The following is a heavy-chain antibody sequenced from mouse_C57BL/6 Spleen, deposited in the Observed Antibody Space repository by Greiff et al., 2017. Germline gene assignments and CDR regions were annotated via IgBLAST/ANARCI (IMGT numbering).Heavy chain of an antibody. CDR3: ARGPFYDYEGAWFAY. D-gene: IGHD2-4*01. Sequence: VQLVESGAELVKPGASVKISCKASGYAFSSYWMNWVKQRPGKGLEWIGQIYPGDGDTNYNGKFKGKATLTADKSSSTAYMQLSSLTSEDSAVYFCARGPFYDYEGAWFAYWGQGTLVTVSA. V-gene: IGHV1-80*01. J-gene: IGHJ3*01. CDR2: IYPGDGDT. CDR1: GYAFSSYW.